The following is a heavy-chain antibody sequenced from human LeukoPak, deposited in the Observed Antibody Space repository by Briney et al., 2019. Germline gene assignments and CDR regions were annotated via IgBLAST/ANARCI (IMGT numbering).Heavy chain of an antibody. V-gene: IGHV3-74*01. Sequence: GGSLRLSCAASGFTFSSYWMHWVRHAPGKGRVGVSRINSEGRSTIYADSVKGRFTISRDNAKNTLYLQMDSLRAEDTAVYYCARDGLNYYGSGSFSPYYYYGMDVWGQGTTVTVSS. CDR2: INSEGRST. D-gene: IGHD3-10*01. J-gene: IGHJ6*02. CDR1: GFTFSSYW. CDR3: ARDGLNYYGSGSFSPYYYYGMDV.